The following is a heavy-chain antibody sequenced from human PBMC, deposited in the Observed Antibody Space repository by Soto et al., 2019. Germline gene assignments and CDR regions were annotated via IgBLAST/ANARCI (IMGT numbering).Heavy chain of an antibody. CDR1: GFSLSPSGRC. D-gene: IGHD3-10*01. Sequence: SGPTLVNPTRTLTLTCTFSGFSLSPSGRCVSWIRQPPGKALEWLARIDWDDDKYYSTTLKPSLTISKDTAKNQVVRTKTNMDPVDTATYYCARAGHGSGSYCNYFDHWGQGTLVTVSS. CDR3: ARAGHGSGSYCNYFDH. CDR2: IDWDDDK. J-gene: IGHJ4*02. V-gene: IGHV2-70*11.